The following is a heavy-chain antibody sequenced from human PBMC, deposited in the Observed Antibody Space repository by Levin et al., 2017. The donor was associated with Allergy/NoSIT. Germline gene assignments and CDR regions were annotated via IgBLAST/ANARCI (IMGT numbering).Heavy chain of an antibody. V-gene: IGHV3-23*01. Sequence: GGSLRLSCAASGFTFSNYPMSWVRQTPGKGLEWISAIGASSGTTYYADSVKGRFTISKDYSKNILYLQMNTLRAEDTAVYYFARHLLAGGREDEKWGQGNLVTVSS. J-gene: IGHJ4*02. CDR3: ARHLLAGGREDEK. CDR2: IGASSGTT. CDR1: GFTFSNYP. D-gene: IGHD3-3*02.